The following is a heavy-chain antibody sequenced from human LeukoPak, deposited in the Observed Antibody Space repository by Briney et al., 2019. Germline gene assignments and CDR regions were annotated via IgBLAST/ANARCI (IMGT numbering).Heavy chain of an antibody. CDR2: ISSSSSTI. D-gene: IGHD3-10*01. V-gene: IGHV3-48*02. Sequence: PGGSLRLSCAASGVTFSSYSMNWVRQAPGKGLEWVSYISSSSSTIFYADSVKGRFTISRDNAQNSLYLQMNSLRDEDTAVYYCTRDSYGSGSYYWFDPWGQGTLVTVSS. J-gene: IGHJ5*02. CDR1: GVTFSSYS. CDR3: TRDSYGSGSYYWFDP.